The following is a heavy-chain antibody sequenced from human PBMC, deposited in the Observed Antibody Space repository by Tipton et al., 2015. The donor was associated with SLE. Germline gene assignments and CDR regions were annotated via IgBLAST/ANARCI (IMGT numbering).Heavy chain of an antibody. J-gene: IGHJ3*02. Sequence: GLVKPSETLSLTCTVSGGSISSYYWSWIRQPPGKGLEWIGYIYTSGSTNYNPSLKSRVTISVDTSKNQFSLRLSSVTAADTAVYYCARDLWIAVAGIGAFDIWGQGTVVTVSS. CDR3: ARDLWIAVAGIGAFDI. CDR1: GGSISSYY. D-gene: IGHD6-19*01. V-gene: IGHV4-4*08. CDR2: IYTSGST.